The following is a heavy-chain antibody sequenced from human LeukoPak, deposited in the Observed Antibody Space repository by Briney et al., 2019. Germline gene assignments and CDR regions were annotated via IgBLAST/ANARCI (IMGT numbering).Heavy chain of an antibody. CDR3: AVLWFGELFLGAFDI. V-gene: IGHV5-51*01. CDR1: GYRFTSYW. D-gene: IGHD3-10*01. CDR2: IYPGDSDT. Sequence: PGESLKISCKGSGYRFTSYWIGWVRQMPGKGLEWMGIIYPGDSDTRYSPSFQGQVTISADKSISTAYLQWSSLKASDTAMYYCAVLWFGELFLGAFDIWGQGTMVTVSS. J-gene: IGHJ3*02.